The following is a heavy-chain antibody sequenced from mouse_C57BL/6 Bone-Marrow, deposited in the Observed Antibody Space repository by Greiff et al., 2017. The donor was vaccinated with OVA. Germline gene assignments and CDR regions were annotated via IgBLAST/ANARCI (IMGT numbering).Heavy chain of an antibody. CDR1: GYTFTSYW. Sequence: VQLQQPGAELVKPGASVKLSCKASGYTFTSYWMHWVKQRPGQGLEWIGMIHPNSGSTNYNEKFKSKATLTVDKSSSTAYMQLSSRTSEDSAVYYCARGEGYDNWFAYWGQGTLVTVSA. CDR2: IHPNSGST. CDR3: ARGEGYDNWFAY. D-gene: IGHD2-2*01. J-gene: IGHJ3*01. V-gene: IGHV1-64*01.